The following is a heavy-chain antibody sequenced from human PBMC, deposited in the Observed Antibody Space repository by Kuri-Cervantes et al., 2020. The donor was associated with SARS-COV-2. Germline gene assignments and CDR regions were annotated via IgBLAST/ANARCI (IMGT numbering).Heavy chain of an antibody. J-gene: IGHJ3*02. Sequence: ASVKVSCKASGYTFTDYYMHWVRQAPGQGLEWMGWINPNSGGTNYAQKFQGRVTMTEDTSTDTAHMELSSLRPEDTAVYYCATGVPTRLFGEELKNDAFDIWGQGTTVTVSS. CDR2: INPNSGGT. V-gene: IGHV1-2*02. CDR3: ATGVPTRLFGEELKNDAFDI. D-gene: IGHD3-10*01. CDR1: GYTFTDYY.